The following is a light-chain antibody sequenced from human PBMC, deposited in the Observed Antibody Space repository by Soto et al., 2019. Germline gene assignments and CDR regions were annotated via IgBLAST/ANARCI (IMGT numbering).Light chain of an antibody. CDR3: QQYGTSPLT. CDR2: GAS. CDR1: QSVSSSY. J-gene: IGKJ4*01. Sequence: EIVLTQSPGTLSLSPGERATLSCRASQSVSSSYLAWYQQKPGQAPRLLIYGASSRANGIPDRFSGSGSGTDLTLTISILEPEYFAVYYCQQYGTSPLTFGGGTKVEIK. V-gene: IGKV3-20*01.